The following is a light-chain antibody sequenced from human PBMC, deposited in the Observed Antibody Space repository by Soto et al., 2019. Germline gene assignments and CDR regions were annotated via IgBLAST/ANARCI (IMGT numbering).Light chain of an antibody. Sequence: QSVLTQPPSASGSPGQSVTISCTGTRSDVGDYNYVSWYQQHPGKAPKLLIYEVTKRPSGVPDRFSGSKSANTASLTVSGLQAEDEAYYYCSSYAGSDNVEVFGGGTKLTVL. CDR1: RSDVGDYNY. CDR2: EVT. J-gene: IGLJ2*01. CDR3: SSYAGSDNVEV. V-gene: IGLV2-8*01.